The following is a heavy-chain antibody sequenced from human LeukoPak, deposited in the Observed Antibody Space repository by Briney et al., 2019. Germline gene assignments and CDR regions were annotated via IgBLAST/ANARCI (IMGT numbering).Heavy chain of an antibody. Sequence: ASVKVSCKASGYTFTSHDINWVRQATGQGLEWMGWVNPNKDNTVSAQKFQGRVTMTWNTSISTVYMELSSLRSDDTAVYYCARSKNSWYGMGFDHWGQGTLVTASS. D-gene: IGHD6-13*01. CDR3: ARSKNSWYGMGFDH. J-gene: IGHJ4*02. CDR2: VNPNKDNT. V-gene: IGHV1-8*02. CDR1: GYTFTSHD.